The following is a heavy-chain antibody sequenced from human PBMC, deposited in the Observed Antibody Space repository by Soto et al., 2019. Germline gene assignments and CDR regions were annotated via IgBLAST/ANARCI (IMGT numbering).Heavy chain of an antibody. CDR3: AREGTYYDFWSGYYTGWFDP. V-gene: IGHV1-18*01. J-gene: IGHJ5*02. Sequence: QVQLVQSGAEVKKPGASVKVSCKASGYTFTNSGISWVRQAPGQGLEWMGWIGAYNGHTKYAQKLQGRVTMTTDTSTSTAYMELRSLKSGDTAVYYCAREGTYYDFWSGYYTGWFDPWGQGTLVTVSS. D-gene: IGHD3-3*01. CDR2: IGAYNGHT. CDR1: GYTFTNSG.